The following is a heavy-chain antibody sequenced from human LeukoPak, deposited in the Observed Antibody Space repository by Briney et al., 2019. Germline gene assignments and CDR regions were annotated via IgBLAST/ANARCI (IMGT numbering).Heavy chain of an antibody. CDR1: GYSFVGYG. D-gene: IGHD1-26*01. V-gene: IGHV1-18*01. J-gene: IGHJ4*02. Sequence: ASVKVSCKASGYSFVGYGITWVRQAPGQGLEWMGWFNPENGNTNYAQKVQGRVTMTADTSTSTSYMELRSLRSDDTAVYYCARLGATSYWGQGTLVTVSS. CDR2: FNPENGNT. CDR3: ARLGATSY.